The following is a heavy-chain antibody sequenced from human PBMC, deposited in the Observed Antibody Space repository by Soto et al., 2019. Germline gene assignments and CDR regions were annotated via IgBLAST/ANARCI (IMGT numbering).Heavy chain of an antibody. D-gene: IGHD6-19*01. CDR3: ARVRIVVAGTIVDY. Sequence: NLPETLSLTCAVSGYSLTSGYYCGWIRQPPGKGLEWIGSIYHSGDTYYNPSLKSRVTISVDTSKNHFSLKLTSVTAADTAVYYCARVRIVVAGTIVDYWCQGTLVTV. CDR1: GYSLTSGYY. J-gene: IGHJ4*02. CDR2: IYHSGDT. V-gene: IGHV4-38-2*01.